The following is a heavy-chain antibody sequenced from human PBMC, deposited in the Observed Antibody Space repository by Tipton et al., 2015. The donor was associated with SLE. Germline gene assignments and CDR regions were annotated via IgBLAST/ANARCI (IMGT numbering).Heavy chain of an antibody. CDR2: ISSSGSTI. CDR1: GFTFSSYE. J-gene: IGHJ4*02. Sequence: SLRLSCAASGFTFSSYEMNWVRQAPGKGLEWVSYISSSGSTIYYADSVKGRFTISRDNAKNSLYLQMNSLRAEDTAVYYCARHIYDTSGGPFDYWGQGTLVTVSP. D-gene: IGHD3-22*01. CDR3: ARHIYDTSGGPFDY. V-gene: IGHV3-48*03.